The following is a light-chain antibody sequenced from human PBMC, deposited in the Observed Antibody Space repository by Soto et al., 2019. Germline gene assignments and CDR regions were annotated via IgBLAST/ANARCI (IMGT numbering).Light chain of an antibody. Sequence: EIVMSQSPATLSVSPGERATLSCRASQSISSNLAWYQQKPGQAPRLLIYGASTRATGIPARFGGSGSGTEFTLTISSLQSEDFAVYYCQQYNNWPVFGQGTKV. CDR2: GAS. V-gene: IGKV3-15*01. CDR3: QQYNNWPV. CDR1: QSISSN. J-gene: IGKJ1*01.